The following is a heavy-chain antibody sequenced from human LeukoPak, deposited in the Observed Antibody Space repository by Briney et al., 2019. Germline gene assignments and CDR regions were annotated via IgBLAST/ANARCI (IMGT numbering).Heavy chain of an antibody. Sequence: GGSLRLSCAASGFTFSSYAMHWVRQAPGKGLEWVAVISYDGSNKYYADSVKGRLTISRDNSKNTLYLQMNSLRAEDTAVYYCARNPGYYDSSGFNWFDPWGQGTLVTVSS. J-gene: IGHJ5*02. CDR2: ISYDGSNK. V-gene: IGHV3-30-3*01. CDR1: GFTFSSYA. D-gene: IGHD3-22*01. CDR3: ARNPGYYDSSGFNWFDP.